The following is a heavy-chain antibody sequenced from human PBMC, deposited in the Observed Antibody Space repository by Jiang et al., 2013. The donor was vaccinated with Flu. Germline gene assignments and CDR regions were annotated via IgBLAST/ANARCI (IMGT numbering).Heavy chain of an antibody. J-gene: IGHJ4*02. CDR1: GFIFSNYA. CDR3: ARPHDSQILLGDLVLLDY. CDR2: ISFDGGNK. V-gene: IGHV3-30-3*01. D-gene: IGHD3-16*01. Sequence: VQLVESGGGVVQPGRSLRLSCAASGFIFSNYAMHWVRQAPGKGLEWVALISFDGGNKFYADSVKGRFTISRDNSKNTLYLQMNSLRTEDTAVYYCARPHDSQILLGDLVLLDYWGQGPRSPSPQ.